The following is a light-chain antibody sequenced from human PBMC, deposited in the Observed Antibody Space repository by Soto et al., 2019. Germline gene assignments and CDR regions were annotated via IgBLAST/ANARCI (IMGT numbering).Light chain of an antibody. CDR1: SSDIGAYDY. J-gene: IGLJ2*01. CDR2: EVS. V-gene: IGLV2-14*01. Sequence: QSVLTQPASVSGSPGQSITISCTGTSSDIGAYDYVSWYQQYPGKAPKLMIYEVSNRPSGVSNRFSGSKSGNTASLTISGLQAEDEADYYCSSYISSSTLVFGGGTKLTVL. CDR3: SSYISSSTLV.